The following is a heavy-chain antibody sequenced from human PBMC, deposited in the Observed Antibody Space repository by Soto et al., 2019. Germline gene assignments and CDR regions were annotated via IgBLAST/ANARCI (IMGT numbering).Heavy chain of an antibody. V-gene: IGHV1-69*02. Sequence: QVQLVQSGAELKKPGSSVKVSCKASGDTFSFYTINWVRQAPGLGLEWMGRVKPILRMSNYAQKFQGRVSMPQGKSTRQGHKELRRPRSEDTVFYFRGTNYGSGYRAFDYWGQGALVTVSS. J-gene: IGHJ4*02. D-gene: IGHD3-10*01. CDR1: GDTFSFYT. CDR3: GTNYGSGYRAFDY. CDR2: VKPILRMS.